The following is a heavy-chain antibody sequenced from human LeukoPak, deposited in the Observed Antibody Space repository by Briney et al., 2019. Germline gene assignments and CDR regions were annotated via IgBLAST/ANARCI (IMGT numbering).Heavy chain of an antibody. CDR3: AKGLRFLEWLSNDAFDI. J-gene: IGHJ3*02. CDR1: GFTFNTYA. D-gene: IGHD3-3*01. CDR2: ISGSGGST. Sequence: GGSLRLSCAASGFTFNTYAMSWVRQAPGKGLEWVSAISGSGGSTYYADSVKGRFTISRDNSKNTLYLQMNSLRAEDTAVYYCAKGLRFLEWLSNDAFDIWGQGTMVTVSS. V-gene: IGHV3-23*01.